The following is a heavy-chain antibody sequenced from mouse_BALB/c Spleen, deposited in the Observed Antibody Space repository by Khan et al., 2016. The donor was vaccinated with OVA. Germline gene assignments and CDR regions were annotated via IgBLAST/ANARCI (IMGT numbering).Heavy chain of an antibody. V-gene: IGHV3-2*02. CDR2: ISSTGST. D-gene: IGHD2-13*01. CDR1: GFSITSDFA. Sequence: EVQLQESGPGLVKPSQSLSLTCTVTGFSITSDFAWNWIRQFPGNKLEWMGNISSTGSTSYSPSLKSRISITRDTSKHQFFLHLSSVTTEDTATYNCARALYYGDSDAMDYWGQGTSVTVSA. CDR3: ARALYYGDSDAMDY. J-gene: IGHJ4*01.